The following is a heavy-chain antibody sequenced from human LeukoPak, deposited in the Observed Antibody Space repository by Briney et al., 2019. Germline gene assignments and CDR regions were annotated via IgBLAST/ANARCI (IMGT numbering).Heavy chain of an antibody. J-gene: IGHJ4*02. CDR3: ARGDGAYYYDSSGYYPSLYFDY. D-gene: IGHD3-22*01. Sequence: SETLSLTCTVSGGFISGYYWSWIRQPPGKGLEWIGYIYYSGSTNSNPSLKSRVTISVDTSKNQFSLKLSSVTAADTAVYYCARGDGAYYYDSSGYYPSLYFDYWGQGTLVTVSS. CDR2: IYYSGST. CDR1: GGFISGYY. V-gene: IGHV4-59*01.